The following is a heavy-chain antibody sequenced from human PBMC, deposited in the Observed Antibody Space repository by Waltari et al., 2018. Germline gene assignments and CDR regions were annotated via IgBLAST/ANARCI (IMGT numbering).Heavy chain of an antibody. Sequence: QLQLQESGPGLVKPSETLSLTCPVSGGSISSSTYYWGWIRQSPGKGLEVIGSIYYSGSTYYNPTLKSRVTISGDTSKNQFSLKLSSVTAADTAVYYCARHWKKSGYRFDPWGQGTLVTVSS. CDR2: IYYSGST. V-gene: IGHV4-39*01. J-gene: IGHJ5*02. D-gene: IGHD5-12*01. CDR1: GGSISSSTYY. CDR3: ARHWKKSGYRFDP.